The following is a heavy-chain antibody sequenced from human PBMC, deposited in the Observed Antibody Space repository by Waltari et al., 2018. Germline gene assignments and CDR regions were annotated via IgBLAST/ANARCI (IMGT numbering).Heavy chain of an antibody. CDR2: IDPENGET. CDR1: GYTFIDYY. J-gene: IGHJ3*01. Sequence: EVQLVQSGTEVKKPGATVRVTCKTSGYTFIDYYIHWVQQAPGKGLQWMGHIDPENGETVYAEKFRDRITITAYKSTDTVYMELSGLRFEDTAMYYCAFRGAFDVWGQGTVVSVSS. V-gene: IGHV1-69-2*01. CDR3: AFRGAFDV.